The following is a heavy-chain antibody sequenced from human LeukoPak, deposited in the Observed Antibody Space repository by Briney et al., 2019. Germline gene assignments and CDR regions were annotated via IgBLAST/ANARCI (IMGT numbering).Heavy chain of an antibody. CDR3: ARSYSSSWHGRAAFDY. J-gene: IGHJ4*02. V-gene: IGHV4-39*07. D-gene: IGHD6-13*01. CDR1: GGSISSSSYY. CDR2: IYYTGST. Sequence: PSETLSLTCTVSGGSISSSSYYWGWLRQPPGKGLEWIVSIYYTGSTYYNPSLKSRVTISVDTSKNQFSLKLNSVTAADTAVYYCARSYSSSWHGRAAFDYWGQGTLVTVSS.